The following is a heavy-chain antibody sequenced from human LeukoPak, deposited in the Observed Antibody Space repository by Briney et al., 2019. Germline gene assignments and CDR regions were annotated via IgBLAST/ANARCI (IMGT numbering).Heavy chain of an antibody. CDR3: ARGFRTAQDY. J-gene: IGHJ4*01. CDR1: GYTFTSYD. CDR2: MNPNSGNT. V-gene: IGHV1-8*01. Sequence: GASVKVSCKASGYTFTSYDINWVRQATGQGLEWMGWMNPNSGNTGNAKKFQGRVTMTRNTPITTVCMELSSLRSEDTAVYYCARGFRTAQDYWGQGTLVTASS. D-gene: IGHD5-18*01.